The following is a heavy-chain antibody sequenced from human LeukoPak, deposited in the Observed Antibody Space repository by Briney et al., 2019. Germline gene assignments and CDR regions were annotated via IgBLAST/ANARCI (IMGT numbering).Heavy chain of an antibody. V-gene: IGHV3-21*01. D-gene: IGHD3-10*01. CDR2: IDRIIYI. CDR1: GFVFSTYK. Sequence: PGGSLRLSCAASGFVFSTYKMNWVRQAPGEGLEWVSSIDRIIYIYSADLGKGRLPISRDNAKNSLYLQLNSLRAEDTAAYYCARAVYGSGSYGTYYFFYGIDVWGKGTTVTVSS. J-gene: IGHJ6*04. CDR3: ARAVYGSGSYGTYYFFYGIDV.